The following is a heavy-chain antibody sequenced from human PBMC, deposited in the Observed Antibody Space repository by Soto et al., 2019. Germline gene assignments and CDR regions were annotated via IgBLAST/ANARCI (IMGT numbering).Heavy chain of an antibody. V-gene: IGHV4-59*01. J-gene: IGHJ3*02. CDR3: ARDSLYSSADAKDDAFDI. CDR2: IYYSGST. CDR1: GGSISSYY. Sequence: PSETLSLTCTVSGGSISSYYWSWIRQPPGKGLEWIGYIYYSGSTNYNPSLKSRVTISVDTSKNQFSLKLSSVTAADTAVYYCARDSLYSSADAKDDAFDIWGQGTMVTVSS. D-gene: IGHD6-19*01.